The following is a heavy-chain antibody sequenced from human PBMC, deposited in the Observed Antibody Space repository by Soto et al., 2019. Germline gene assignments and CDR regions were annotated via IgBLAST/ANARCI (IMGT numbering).Heavy chain of an antibody. CDR2: ISGSGGST. CDR1: GFTFSSYA. J-gene: IGHJ4*02. D-gene: IGHD2-15*01. Sequence: EVQLLESGGGLVQPGGSLRLSCAASGFTFSSYAMSWVRQAPGKGLEWVSAISGSGGSTYYADSVKGQFTISRDNSKNTLYLQMNSLRAEDTAVYYCAKGGGGSFDLTELIDYWGQGTLVTVSS. V-gene: IGHV3-23*01. CDR3: AKGGGGSFDLTELIDY.